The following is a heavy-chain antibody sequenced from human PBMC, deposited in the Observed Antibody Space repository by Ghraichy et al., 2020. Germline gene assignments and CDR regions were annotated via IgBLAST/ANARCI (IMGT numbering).Heavy chain of an antibody. J-gene: IGHJ5*02. CDR1: GFTVSNNF. CDR3: GRDVGP. D-gene: IGHD1-26*01. Sequence: LSLTCAASGFTVSNNFLTWVRQAPGKGLEWVSLIYSGGNTYYADSVRGRFTISRDSSKNTLYLQMDSLRAEDTAVYYCGRDVGPWGQGTLVTVSS. V-gene: IGHV3-53*01. CDR2: IYSGGNT.